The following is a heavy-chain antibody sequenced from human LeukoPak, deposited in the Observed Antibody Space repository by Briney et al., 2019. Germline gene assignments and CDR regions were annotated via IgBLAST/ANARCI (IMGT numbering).Heavy chain of an antibody. CDR1: GFTFSSYA. V-gene: IGHV3-23*01. CDR3: AKASYYDILTGSTSISFDY. CDR2: ISGSGGST. D-gene: IGHD3-9*01. J-gene: IGHJ4*02. Sequence: PGGSLRLSCAASGFTFSSYAMSWVRQAPGKGLEWVSAISGSGGSTYYADSVKGRFTISRDNSKNTLYLQMNSLRAEDTAVYYCAKASYYDILTGSTSISFDYWGQGTQVTVSS.